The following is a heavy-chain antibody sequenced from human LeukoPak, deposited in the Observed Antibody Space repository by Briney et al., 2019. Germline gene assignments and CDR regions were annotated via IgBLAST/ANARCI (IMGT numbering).Heavy chain of an antibody. V-gene: IGHV3-21*01. Sequence: PGRSLRLSCAASGFTFSSYSMNWVRQAPGEGLEWVSSISSSSSYIYYADSVKGRFTISRDNAKNSLYLQMNSLRAEDTAVCYCAIYYDSSGYYFEAVDYFDYWGQGTLVTVSS. CDR3: AIYYDSSGYYFEAVDYFDY. CDR1: GFTFSSYS. J-gene: IGHJ4*02. CDR2: ISSSSSYI. D-gene: IGHD3-22*01.